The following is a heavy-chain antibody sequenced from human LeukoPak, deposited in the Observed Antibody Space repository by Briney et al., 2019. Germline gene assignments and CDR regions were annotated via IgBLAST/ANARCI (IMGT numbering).Heavy chain of an antibody. J-gene: IGHJ4*02. V-gene: IGHV3-30*02. CDR2: IRYDGSNK. D-gene: IGHD6-13*01. Sequence: PGRSLRLSCAASGFTFSSYGMHWVRQAPGKGLEWVAFIRYDGSNKYYADSEKGRFTISRDNSKNTLYLQMNSLRAEDTAVYYCAKDPKARRQSIAAAGIDYWGQGTLVTVSS. CDR1: GFTFSSYG. CDR3: AKDPKARRQSIAAAGIDY.